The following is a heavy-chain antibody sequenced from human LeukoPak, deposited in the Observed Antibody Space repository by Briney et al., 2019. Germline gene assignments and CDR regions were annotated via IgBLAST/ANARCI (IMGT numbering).Heavy chain of an antibody. V-gene: IGHV3-23*01. CDR2: IHGSGDRT. CDR1: RFTFDNYA. CDR3: AKQRYGSGSAGGEAFNL. Sequence: PGGSLRLSCAASRFTFDNYAMSWVRQTPGKGLEWVSAIHGSGDRTFYAGSVQGRFTISRDNSKSILYLQMNNLRADDTALYYCAKQRYGSGSAGGEAFNLWGQGTMATVSS. J-gene: IGHJ3*01. D-gene: IGHD3-10*01.